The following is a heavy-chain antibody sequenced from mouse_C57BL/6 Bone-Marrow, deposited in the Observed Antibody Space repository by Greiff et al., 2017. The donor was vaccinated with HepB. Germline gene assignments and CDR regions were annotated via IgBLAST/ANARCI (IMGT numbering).Heavy chain of an antibody. J-gene: IGHJ1*03. Sequence: QVQLQQPGAELVMPGASVKLSCKASGYTFTSYWMHWVKQRPGQGLEWIGEIDPSDSYTNYNQKFKGKSTLTVDKSSSTAYMQLSSLTSEDSAVYYCATPHYYGSKDWYFDVWGTGTTVTVSS. CDR1: GYTFTSYW. CDR2: IDPSDSYT. CDR3: ATPHYYGSKDWYFDV. D-gene: IGHD1-1*01. V-gene: IGHV1-69*01.